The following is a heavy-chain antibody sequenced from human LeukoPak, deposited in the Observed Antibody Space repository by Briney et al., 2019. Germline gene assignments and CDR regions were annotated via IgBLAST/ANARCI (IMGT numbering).Heavy chain of an antibody. V-gene: IGHV4-59*08. CDR2: IYYSGST. CDR3: ARGIVVGATAVGY. CDR1: GGSISSYY. D-gene: IGHD1-26*01. Sequence: SETLSLTCTVSGGSISSYYWSWIRQPPGKGLEWIGYIYYSGSTNYNPSLKSRVTISVDTSKNQFSLNLSSVTAADTAVYYCARGIVVGATAVGYWGQGTLVTVSS. J-gene: IGHJ4*02.